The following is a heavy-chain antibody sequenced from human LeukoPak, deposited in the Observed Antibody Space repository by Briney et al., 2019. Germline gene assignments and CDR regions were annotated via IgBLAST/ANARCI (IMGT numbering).Heavy chain of an antibody. D-gene: IGHD3-16*02. CDR2: INHSGST. Sequence: SETLSLTCAVYGGSFSGYYWSWIRQPPGKGLEWIGEINHSGSTNYNPSLKSRVTISVDTSKNQFSLKLSSVTAADTAVYYCARVAYDYVWGSHRYPWFDPLGPGNPGHRLL. J-gene: IGHJ5*02. V-gene: IGHV4-34*01. CDR1: GGSFSGYY. CDR3: ARVAYDYVWGSHRYPWFDP.